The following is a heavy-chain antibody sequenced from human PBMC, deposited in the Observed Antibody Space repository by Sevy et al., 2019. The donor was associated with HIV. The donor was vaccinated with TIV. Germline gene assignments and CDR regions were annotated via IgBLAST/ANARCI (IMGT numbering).Heavy chain of an antibody. V-gene: IGHV3-23*01. CDR3: AKDRVSGSYYTGDFDY. D-gene: IGHD3-10*01. CDR1: GFTFSIYA. J-gene: IGHJ4*02. Sequence: GGFLRLSCAASGFTFSIYAMTWVRQAPGKGLEWVSVISISGADTYYADSVKGRFTISRDNSKNTLYLQMNSLRAEDTAVYYCAKDRVSGSYYTGDFDYWGQGTLVTVSS. CDR2: ISISGADT.